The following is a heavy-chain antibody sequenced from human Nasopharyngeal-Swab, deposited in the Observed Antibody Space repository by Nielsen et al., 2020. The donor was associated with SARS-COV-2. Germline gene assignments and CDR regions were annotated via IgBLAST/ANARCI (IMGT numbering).Heavy chain of an antibody. CDR2: ISGSGGST. V-gene: IGHV3-23*01. CDR3: AKLAYILTGYPDY. CDR1: GFTFSSYA. Sequence: GESLKISCAASGFTFSSYAMSWVRQAPGKGLEWVSAISGSGGSTYYADSVKGRFTISRDNSKNTQYLQMNSLRAEDTAVYYCAKLAYILTGYPDYWGQGTLVTVSS. J-gene: IGHJ4*02. D-gene: IGHD3-9*01.